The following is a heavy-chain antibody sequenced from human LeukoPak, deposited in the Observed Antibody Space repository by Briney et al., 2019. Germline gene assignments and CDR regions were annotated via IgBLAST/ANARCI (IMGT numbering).Heavy chain of an antibody. Sequence: ASVKVSCKASGYTFTGYYMHWVRQAPGQRLEWMGWMNPNSGNTGSAQRFQGRVTMTRNTSISTAYMELSSLTSEDTAVYYCATARTAVAGTSDWLDPWGQGTLVTVSS. CDR1: GYTFTGYY. CDR2: MNPNSGNT. CDR3: ATARTAVAGTSDWLDP. V-gene: IGHV1-8*02. J-gene: IGHJ5*02. D-gene: IGHD6-19*01.